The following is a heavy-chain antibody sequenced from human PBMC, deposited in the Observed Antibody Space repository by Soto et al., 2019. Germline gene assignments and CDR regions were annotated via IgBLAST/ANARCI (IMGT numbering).Heavy chain of an antibody. CDR2: ISYDGSNK. Sequence: PGGSLRLSCAASGFTFSSYGMHWVRQAPGKGLEWVAVISYDGSNKYYADSVKGRFTISRDNSKNTLYLQMNSLRAEDTAVYYCAKEPYGYGCDYWGQGTLVTVSS. J-gene: IGHJ4*02. D-gene: IGHD5-12*01. CDR1: GFTFSSYG. V-gene: IGHV3-30*18. CDR3: AKEPYGYGCDY.